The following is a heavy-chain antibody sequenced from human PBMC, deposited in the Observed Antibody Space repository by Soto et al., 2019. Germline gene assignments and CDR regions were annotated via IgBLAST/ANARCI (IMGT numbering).Heavy chain of an antibody. J-gene: IGHJ2*01. V-gene: IGHV3-33*01. CDR2: IWYDGSNK. Sequence: QVQLVESGGGVVQPGRSLRLSCAASGFTFSSYGMHWVRQAPGKGLEWVAVIWYDGSNKYYADSVKGRFTISRDNSKNTLYLQMNSLRAEDTAVYYCARDVMVTAMVMWYFDLWGRGTVVTVSS. D-gene: IGHD2-21*02. CDR1: GFTFSSYG. CDR3: ARDVMVTAMVMWYFDL.